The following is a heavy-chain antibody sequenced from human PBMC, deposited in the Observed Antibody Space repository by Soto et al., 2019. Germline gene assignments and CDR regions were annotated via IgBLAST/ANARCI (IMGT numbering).Heavy chain of an antibody. CDR1: GSTFSDYY. J-gene: IGHJ4*02. D-gene: IGHD3-3*01. CDR3: ARDPEWLLHRAIDF. V-gene: IGHV3-11*01. Sequence: GGSLRLSCAASGSTFSDYYMNWIRQAPGKGLEWVSYISSSGTGIYYADSVKGRFTISRDNAKNSLYLQMNSLRAEDTAVYYCARDPEWLLHRAIDFWGQGTLVTVSS. CDR2: ISSSGTGI.